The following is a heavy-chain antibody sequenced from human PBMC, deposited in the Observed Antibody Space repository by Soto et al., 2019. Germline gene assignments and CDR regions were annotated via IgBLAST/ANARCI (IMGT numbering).Heavy chain of an antibody. D-gene: IGHD6-19*01. J-gene: IGHJ3*01. CDR2: IFHSGDT. CDR3: AYSTGWYRHDV. Sequence: QVQLQESGPGLVKPSGTLSLTCAVSGDSISHSRWWTWVRQPPGKGPEWIGDIFHSGDTNYNPSLKSRVFISVDKSQNQFSLKVTSVTAADTAVYYCAYSTGWYRHDVWGQGTVVTVSS. V-gene: IGHV4-4*02. CDR1: GDSISHSRW.